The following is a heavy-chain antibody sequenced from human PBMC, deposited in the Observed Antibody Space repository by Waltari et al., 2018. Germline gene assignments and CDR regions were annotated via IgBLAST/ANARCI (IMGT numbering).Heavy chain of an antibody. CDR1: GYSISSGYY. D-gene: IGHD3-10*01. CDR3: ARDQRSLWFRELLSNWFDP. J-gene: IGHJ5*02. Sequence: QVQLQESGPGLVKPSETLSLTCAVSGYSISSGYYWGWIRQPPGKGLEWIGSIYHSGSTYYSPSLKSRVTILVDTSKNQFSLKLSSVTAADTAVYYCARDQRSLWFRELLSNWFDPWGQGTLVTVSS. V-gene: IGHV4-38-2*02. CDR2: IYHSGST.